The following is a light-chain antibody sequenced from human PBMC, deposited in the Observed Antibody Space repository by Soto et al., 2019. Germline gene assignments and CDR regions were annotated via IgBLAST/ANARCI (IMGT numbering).Light chain of an antibody. Sequence: QSVLTQPASVSGSPGQSITISCTGTSSDVGGHDYVSWYQQHPGKAPKLIIYEVRNRPSGVSNRFSGSKSGNPASLTISGLQAEDEADYYCSSYSSTTLVFGTGTKVTVL. CDR2: EVR. J-gene: IGLJ1*01. V-gene: IGLV2-14*01. CDR1: SSDVGGHDY. CDR3: SSYSSTTLV.